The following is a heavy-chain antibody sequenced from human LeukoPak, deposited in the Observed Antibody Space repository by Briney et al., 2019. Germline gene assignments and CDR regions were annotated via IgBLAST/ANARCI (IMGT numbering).Heavy chain of an antibody. V-gene: IGHV4-61*08. CDR1: GGSISSGGYY. D-gene: IGHD3-22*01. Sequence: PSETLSLTCTVSGGSISSGGYYWSWIRQPPGKGLEWIGYIYYSGSTNYNPSLKSRVTISVDTSKNQFSLKLSSVTAADTAVYYCARAAVYYYDSSGYPTGWFDPWGQGTLVTVSS. CDR3: ARAAVYYYDSSGYPTGWFDP. J-gene: IGHJ5*02. CDR2: IYYSGST.